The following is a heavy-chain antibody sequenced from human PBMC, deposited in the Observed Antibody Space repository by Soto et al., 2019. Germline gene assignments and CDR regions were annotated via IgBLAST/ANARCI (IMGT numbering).Heavy chain of an antibody. V-gene: IGHV1-69*13. J-gene: IGHJ3*02. D-gene: IGHD5-18*01. CDR3: ARGYSYGISDAFDI. CDR2: IIPIFGTA. Sequence: GASVKVSCKASGGTFSSYAISWVRQAPGQGLEWMGGIIPIFGTANYAQKFQGRVTITADESTSTAYMELSSLRSEDTAVYYCARGYSYGISDAFDIRGQGTMVTVSS. CDR1: GGTFSSYA.